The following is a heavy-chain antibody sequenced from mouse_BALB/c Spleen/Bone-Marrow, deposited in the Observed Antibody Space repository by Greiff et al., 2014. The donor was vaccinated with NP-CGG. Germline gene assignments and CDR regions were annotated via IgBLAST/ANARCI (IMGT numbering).Heavy chain of an antibody. CDR2: IWADGST. J-gene: IGHJ4*01. D-gene: IGHD1-2*01. CDR1: GFSLTNYG. Sequence: VKLQESGPGLVAPSQSLSITCTVSGFSLTNYGVHWVRQPPGKGLEWLRVIWADGSTNYNSALMSRLSISKDNSKSQVFFKMNSLQTDDTAMYYCARITTATGAMDYWGQGTSVTVSS. V-gene: IGHV2-9*02. CDR3: ARITTATGAMDY.